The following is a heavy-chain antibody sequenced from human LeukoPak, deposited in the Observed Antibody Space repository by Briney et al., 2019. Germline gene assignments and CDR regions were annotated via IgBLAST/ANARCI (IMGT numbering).Heavy chain of an antibody. CDR2: IYPGDSDT. CDR3: ARTFFAHCTHGVCYSPWFDP. V-gene: IGHV5-51*01. Sequence: GESLKISCKGSGYSFTSYWIGWVRQMPGKGLEWMGIIYPGDSDTRYSPSFQGQVTISADKSISTAYLQWSSLKASDTAMYYCARTFFAHCTHGVCYSPWFDPWGQGTLVTVSS. J-gene: IGHJ5*02. CDR1: GYSFTSYW. D-gene: IGHD2-8*01.